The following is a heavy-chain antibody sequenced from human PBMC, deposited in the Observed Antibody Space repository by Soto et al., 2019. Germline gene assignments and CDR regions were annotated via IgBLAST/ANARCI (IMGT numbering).Heavy chain of an antibody. CDR2: IYSGGST. J-gene: IGHJ4*02. CDR1: GFTVSSNY. V-gene: IGHV3-66*01. Sequence: GSLRLSCTASGFTVSSNYMSWVRQAPGKGLEWVSVIYSGGSTYYADSVKGRFTISRGNSKNTLFLQMNNLRAEDTAVYYCARDRRSFDSSAYYFDYWGQGTLVTVSS. CDR3: ARDRRSFDSSAYYFDY. D-gene: IGHD3-22*01.